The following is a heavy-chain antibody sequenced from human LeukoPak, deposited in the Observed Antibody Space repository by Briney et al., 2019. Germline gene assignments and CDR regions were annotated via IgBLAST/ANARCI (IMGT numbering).Heavy chain of an antibody. J-gene: IGHJ4*02. CDR3: ASASNNYYFDF. Sequence: SESLSLTCTFSGGSITTFYWSWIRPPPGQRLEWIGYIHYTGSTNYNPSLKSRVTISIDTSKNQFSLQLTSVTAADTAVYYCASASNNYYFDFWGQGTLVTVSS. CDR2: IHYTGST. CDR1: GGSITTFY. D-gene: IGHD1-1*01. V-gene: IGHV4-59*13.